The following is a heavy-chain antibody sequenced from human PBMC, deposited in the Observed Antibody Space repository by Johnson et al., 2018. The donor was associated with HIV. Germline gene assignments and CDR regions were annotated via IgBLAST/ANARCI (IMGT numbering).Heavy chain of an antibody. V-gene: IGHV3-20*04. Sequence: VQLVESGGGVVRPGGSLRLSCAASGLKFDDYGMSWVRQAPGKGLEWVSGINWNGGSTGYADSVKGRFTISRDNANNSLYLQMNSLRAEDTALYYCAKDRGSPGIPAAFDIWGQGTMVTVSS. CDR3: AKDRGSPGIPAAFDI. CDR2: INWNGGST. J-gene: IGHJ3*02. CDR1: GLKFDDYG. D-gene: IGHD1-26*01.